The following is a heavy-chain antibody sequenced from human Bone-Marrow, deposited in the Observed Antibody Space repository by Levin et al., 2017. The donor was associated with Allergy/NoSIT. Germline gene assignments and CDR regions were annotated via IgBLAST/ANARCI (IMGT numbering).Heavy chain of an antibody. Sequence: GESLKISCAASGFTFNLYWMNWIRQAPGKGLEWVANIEKDGNEMHYVDSVEGRFTISRDNAKNVLYLEMSSLRVEDTALYYCGTDVGIAVADRNYWGQRVLVTVSS. CDR2: IEKDGNEM. CDR1: GFTFNLYW. CDR3: GTDVGIAVADRNY. D-gene: IGHD6-19*01. J-gene: IGHJ4*02. V-gene: IGHV3-7*01.